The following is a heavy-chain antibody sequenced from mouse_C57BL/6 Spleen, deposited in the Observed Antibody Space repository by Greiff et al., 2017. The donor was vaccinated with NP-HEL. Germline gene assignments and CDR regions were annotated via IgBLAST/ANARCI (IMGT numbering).Heavy chain of an antibody. CDR2: ISYDGSN. CDR1: GYSITSGYY. V-gene: IGHV3-6*01. Sequence: EVQVVESGPGLVKPSQSLSLTCSVTGYSITSGYYWNWIRQFPGNKLEWMGYISYDGSNNYNPSLKNRISITRDTSKNQFFLKLNSVTTEDTATYYCAREQRGFAYWGQGTLVTVSA. J-gene: IGHJ3*01. CDR3: AREQRGFAY.